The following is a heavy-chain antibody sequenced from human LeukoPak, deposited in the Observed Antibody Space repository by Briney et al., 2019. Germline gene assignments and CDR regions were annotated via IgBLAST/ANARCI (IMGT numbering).Heavy chain of an antibody. D-gene: IGHD3-10*01. CDR2: IYYSGST. J-gene: IGHJ4*02. Sequence: PSETLSLTCTVSGGSISSYYWSWIRQPPGKGLEWIGYIYYSGSTNYNPSLKSRVTISVDTSKNQFSLKLSSVTAADTAVYYCAREGRSGSQFGYWGQGTLVTVSS. CDR1: GGSISSYY. V-gene: IGHV4-59*01. CDR3: AREGRSGSQFGY.